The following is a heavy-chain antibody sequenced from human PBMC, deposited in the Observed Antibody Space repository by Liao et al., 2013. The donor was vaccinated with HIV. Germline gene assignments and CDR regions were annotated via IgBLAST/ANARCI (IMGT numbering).Heavy chain of an antibody. D-gene: IGHD7-27*01. CDR1: NGSISNSIYY. V-gene: IGHV4-39*07. Sequence: QMQLQESGPGLVKPSETLSLTCSVSNGSISNSIYYWGWIRQAPGKGLEWIGSIFYSGSTHYNPSLKSRVSISTDTSKNQFSLIVRSVTAADTAIYFCAKMREQGIAGWGQGTLVTISS. J-gene: IGHJ4*02. CDR2: IFYSGST. CDR3: AKMREQGIAG.